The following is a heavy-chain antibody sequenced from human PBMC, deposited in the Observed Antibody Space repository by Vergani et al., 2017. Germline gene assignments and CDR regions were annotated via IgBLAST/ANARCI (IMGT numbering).Heavy chain of an antibody. CDR2: ISYDGSNK. D-gene: IGHD6-25*01. CDR1: GFTFSIYA. V-gene: IGHV3-30-3*01. CDR3: AKRVDAFDI. Sequence: QVQLVESGGGVVQPGRSLRLSCAASGFTFSIYAMHWVRQAPGKGLEWVAVISYDGSNKYYADSVKGRFTISRDNSKNTLYLQMNSLRAEDTAVYYCAKRVDAFDIWGQGTMVTVSS. J-gene: IGHJ3*02.